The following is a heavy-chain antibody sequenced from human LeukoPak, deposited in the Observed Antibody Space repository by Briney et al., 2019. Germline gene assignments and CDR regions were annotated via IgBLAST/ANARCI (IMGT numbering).Heavy chain of an antibody. CDR2: IQFDGSNK. CDR3: SKDLTSDFGGGFDP. CDR1: GYSFTRYW. V-gene: IGHV3-30*02. Sequence: GESLKISCKGSGYSFTRYWIGWVRQAPGKGLEWVAFIQFDGSNKDYADSVKGRFTITRDNSKNTLYLQMNSLKTEDTAVYYCSKDLTSDFGGGFDPWGQGTLVTVSS. D-gene: IGHD3-10*01. J-gene: IGHJ5*02.